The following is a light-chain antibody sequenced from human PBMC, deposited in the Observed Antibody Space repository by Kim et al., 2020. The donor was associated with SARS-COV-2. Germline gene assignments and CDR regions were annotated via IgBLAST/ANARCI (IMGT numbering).Light chain of an antibody. V-gene: IGLV3-1*01. J-gene: IGLJ2*01. CDR1: ILEYAY. Sequence: LSPAQTASITCSGVILEYAYTSWYQQGPGPSPVMVNYRDSMRPSVIPLLFSGSDSVNTSTLTVGGTQAIDEADYYCQAWSSNTAVFGGGTQLTVL. CDR3: QAWSSNTAV. CDR2: RDS.